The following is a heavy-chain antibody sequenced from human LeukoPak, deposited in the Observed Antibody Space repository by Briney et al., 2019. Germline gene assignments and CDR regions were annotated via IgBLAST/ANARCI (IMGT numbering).Heavy chain of an antibody. CDR1: GFPLSSYA. Sequence: GGSLSLSCVASGFPLSSYAMIGLRQAAGRGLPGVASISGSGGSTYCAGSVKGRFANSRDNSKNTVCMQMNSPKAEDTAVYPCAKGGQSFDFSRFDYWGQGSLVTVSS. CDR2: ISGSGGST. D-gene: IGHD3-3*01. J-gene: IGHJ4*03. V-gene: IGHV3-23*01. CDR3: AKGGQSFDFSRFDY.